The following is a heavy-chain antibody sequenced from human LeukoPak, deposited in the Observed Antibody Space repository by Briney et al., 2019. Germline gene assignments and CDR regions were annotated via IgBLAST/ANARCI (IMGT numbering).Heavy chain of an antibody. D-gene: IGHD2-15*01. CDR1: GDSVSSNSAA. J-gene: IGHJ3*02. V-gene: IGHV6-1*01. CDR2: TYYRSKWYN. CDR3: AREWWYDLATXCGXXXXXXAXDI. Sequence: SQTLSLTCAISGDSVSSNSAAWNWIRQSPSRGLEWLGRTYYRSKWYNDYAVSVKSQITINPDTSKNQFSLQLNSVTPEDTAVYYCAREWWYDLATXCGXXXXXXAXDIWXXGXMVTV.